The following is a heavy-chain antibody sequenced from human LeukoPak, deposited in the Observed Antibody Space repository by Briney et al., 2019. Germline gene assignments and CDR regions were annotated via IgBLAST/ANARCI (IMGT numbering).Heavy chain of an antibody. J-gene: IGHJ4*02. Sequence: SETLSLTCTVSNGSINFVSYYWSWIRQPPGKGLEWLGYIHYTGNTIYNPSLKSRVTISMDTAKNQVSLKVSSVTAADTAVYYCARDGAGMTGTGLDYWGQGILATVSS. CDR2: IHYTGNT. D-gene: IGHD3-9*01. CDR3: ARDGAGMTGTGLDY. V-gene: IGHV4-61*01. CDR1: NGSINFVSYY.